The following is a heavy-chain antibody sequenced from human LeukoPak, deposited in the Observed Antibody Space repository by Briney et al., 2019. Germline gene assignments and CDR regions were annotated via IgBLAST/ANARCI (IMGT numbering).Heavy chain of an antibody. Sequence: SETLSLTCTVSGSSITSTYYWAWFRQPPGRGLEWIATVFQLQTVRSFYNKSLESRVTMSLDTSQNQFSLNLTSVTAADTALYFCARVLHAPKFIDSWGQGTLVTVSS. D-gene: IGHD2-8*01. CDR3: ARVLHAPKFIDS. V-gene: IGHV4-38-2*02. J-gene: IGHJ4*02. CDR2: VFQLQTVRS. CDR1: GSSITSTYY.